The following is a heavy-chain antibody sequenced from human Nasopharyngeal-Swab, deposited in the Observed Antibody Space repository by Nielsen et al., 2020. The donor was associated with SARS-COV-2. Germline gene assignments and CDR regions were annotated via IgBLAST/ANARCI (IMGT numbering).Heavy chain of an antibody. CDR3: SRGPTQQLVRDY. CDR2: INHSGST. D-gene: IGHD6-13*01. V-gene: IGHV4-34*01. Sequence: WSRRRPGKGLEWIGEINHSGSTNYNPSLKSRVTISVDTSKNQFSLKLSSVTAADTAEYYCSRGPTQQLVRDYWGQGTLVTVSS. J-gene: IGHJ4*02.